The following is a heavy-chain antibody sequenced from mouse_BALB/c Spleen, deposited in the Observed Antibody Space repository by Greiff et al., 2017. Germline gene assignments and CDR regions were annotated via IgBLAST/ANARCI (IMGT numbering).Heavy chain of an antibody. J-gene: IGHJ4*01. Sequence: VQVVESGAELVRPGVSVKISCKGSGYTFTDYAMHWVKQSHAKSLEWIGVISTYYGDASYNQKFKGKATMTVDKSSSTAYMELARLTSEDSAIYYCARRVDVGYAMDYWGQGTSVTVSS. V-gene: IGHV1S137*01. CDR3: ARRVDVGYAMDY. CDR1: GYTFTDYA. CDR2: ISTYYGDA.